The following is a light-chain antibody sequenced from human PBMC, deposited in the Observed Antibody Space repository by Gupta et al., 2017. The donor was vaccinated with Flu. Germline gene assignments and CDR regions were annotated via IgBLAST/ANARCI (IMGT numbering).Light chain of an antibody. CDR2: DAS. V-gene: IGKV3-11*01. Sequence: DTVLTQSPATLPLSPGESATLSCRASQSVGTFLAWYQQRPGQAPRLLIYDASNRATGIPPRFSGSGSGTDFTLTISSLRPEDFAVYYCQQRLDWPLTFGGGTKVEIK. CDR1: QSVGTF. J-gene: IGKJ4*01. CDR3: QQRLDWPLT.